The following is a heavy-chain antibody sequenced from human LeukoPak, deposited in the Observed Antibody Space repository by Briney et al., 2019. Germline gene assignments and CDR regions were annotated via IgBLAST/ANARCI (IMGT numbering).Heavy chain of an antibody. J-gene: IGHJ4*02. CDR2: INHSGST. CDR1: DFSISSGYY. Sequence: PSETLSLTCAVSDFSISSGYYWGWIRQPPGKGLEWIGEINHSGSTNYNPSLKSRVTISVDTFKNQFSLKLSSVTAADTAVYYCARWEGGSYYDFDYWGQGTLVTVSS. D-gene: IGHD1-26*01. V-gene: IGHV4-38-2*01. CDR3: ARWEGGSYYDFDY.